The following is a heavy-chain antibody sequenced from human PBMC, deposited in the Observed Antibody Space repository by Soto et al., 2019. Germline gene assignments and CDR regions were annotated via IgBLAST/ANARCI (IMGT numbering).Heavy chain of an antibody. J-gene: IGHJ3*02. CDR3: AKDRYSSGWDDFDI. CDR1: GFTFSTYA. Sequence: EVQLLESGGGLVQPGGSLRLSCVASGFTFSTYAMSWVRQAPGKGLEWVSAISASGGSADHAGSVKGRFTISREISKSTLFLQMNSLRAEDTAVYYCAKDRYSSGWDDFDIWGQGTMVTVSS. CDR2: ISASGGSA. V-gene: IGHV3-23*01. D-gene: IGHD6-19*01.